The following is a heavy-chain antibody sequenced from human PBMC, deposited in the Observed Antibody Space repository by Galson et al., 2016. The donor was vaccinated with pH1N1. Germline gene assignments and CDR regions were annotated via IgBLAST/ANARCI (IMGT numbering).Heavy chain of an antibody. Sequence: SLRLSCAASGFTFSSFAMHWVRQAPGKGLEYVSAISYNGGSTYYGNSVKGRFTISRDNSKNTLYLQMGSLRADDTAVYYCARDLRPSSSGYYSLDYRGQGTLVTVSS. CDR2: ISYNGGST. D-gene: IGHD3-22*01. CDR1: GFTFSSFA. V-gene: IGHV3-64*01. CDR3: ARDLRPSSSGYYSLDY. J-gene: IGHJ4*02.